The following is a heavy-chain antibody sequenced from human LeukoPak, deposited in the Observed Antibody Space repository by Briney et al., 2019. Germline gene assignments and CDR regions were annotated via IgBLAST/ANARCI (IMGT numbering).Heavy chain of an antibody. Sequence: PGGSLRLSCAASGLTFSSYWMRRVRQAPGKGLEWVANIKRDGSEKYYVDSVKGRFTISRDNAKNSLYLQMNSLRAEDTAVYYCARDMEFWSGSDYWGQGTLVTVSS. CDR1: GLTFSSYW. V-gene: IGHV3-7*01. CDR2: IKRDGSEK. CDR3: ARDMEFWSGSDY. J-gene: IGHJ4*02. D-gene: IGHD3-3*01.